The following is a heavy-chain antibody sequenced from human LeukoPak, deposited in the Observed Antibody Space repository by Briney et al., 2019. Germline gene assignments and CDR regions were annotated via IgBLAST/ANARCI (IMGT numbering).Heavy chain of an antibody. CDR3: TRRAAQQLVRRSFDY. CDR1: GFTFGDYA. D-gene: IGHD6-13*01. Sequence: GGSLILSCTASGFTFGDYAMSWVRQAPGKGLEWVGFIRSKAYGGTTEYAASVKGRFTISRDDSKSIAYLQMNSLKTEDTAVYYCTRRAAQQLVRRSFDYWGQGTLVTVSS. CDR2: IRSKAYGGTT. V-gene: IGHV3-49*04. J-gene: IGHJ4*02.